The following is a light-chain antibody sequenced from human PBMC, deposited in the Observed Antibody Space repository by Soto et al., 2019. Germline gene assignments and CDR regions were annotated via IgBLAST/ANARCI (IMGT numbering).Light chain of an antibody. V-gene: IGLV2-23*01. CDR2: EAT. J-gene: IGLJ3*02. Sequence: QSALTQPASVSGSPGQSITISCTGTASDIGSYNVVSWYQQHPGKAPKLMIYEATERPSGVSNRFSGSKSGNTASLTISGLQAEDEANYYCCSYAGSVTFWVFGGGTMLTVL. CDR3: CSYAGSVTFWV. CDR1: ASDIGSYNV.